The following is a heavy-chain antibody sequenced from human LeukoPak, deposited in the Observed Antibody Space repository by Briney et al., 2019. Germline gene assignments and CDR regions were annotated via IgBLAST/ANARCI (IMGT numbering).Heavy chain of an antibody. CDR3: TRRFIAVGGFGDFDY. J-gene: IGHJ4*02. Sequence: PGGSLRLSCAASGFTFSNAWMSWVRQAPGKGLEWVGRIKRKTDGGTTDYAAPVKGRFIISRDDSKNTLYLQMNSLKTEDTAVYYCTRRFIAVGGFGDFDYWGQGTLVTVSS. V-gene: IGHV3-15*01. CDR2: IKRKTDGGTT. CDR1: GFTFSNAW. D-gene: IGHD6-19*01.